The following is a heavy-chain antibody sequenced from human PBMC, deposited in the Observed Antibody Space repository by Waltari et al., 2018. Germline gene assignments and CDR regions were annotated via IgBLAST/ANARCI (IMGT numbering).Heavy chain of an antibody. CDR3: ARDDYGDNAPDY. J-gene: IGHJ4*02. Sequence: QVQLVESGGGVVQPGRSLGMSCAASGFPFSSYAMHWVRQAPGKGLEWVAVISYDGSNKYYADSVKGRFTISRDNSKNTLYLQMNSLRAEDTAVYYCARDDYGDNAPDYWGQGTLVTVSS. V-gene: IGHV3-30-3*01. CDR2: ISYDGSNK. D-gene: IGHD4-17*01. CDR1: GFPFSSYA.